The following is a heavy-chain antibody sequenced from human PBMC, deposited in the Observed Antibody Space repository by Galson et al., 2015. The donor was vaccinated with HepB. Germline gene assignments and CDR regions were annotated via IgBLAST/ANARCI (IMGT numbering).Heavy chain of an antibody. V-gene: IGHV3-13*05. D-gene: IGHD5-24*01. CDR3: ARGGMAALADAFDI. Sequence: SLRLSCAASGFTFSSYDMHWVRQATGKGLEWVSAIGTAGDPYYPGSVKGRFTISRENAKNSLHLQMNSLRAGDTAVYYCARGGMAALADAFDIWGQGTMVTVSS. CDR1: GFTFSSYD. CDR2: IGTAGDP. J-gene: IGHJ3*02.